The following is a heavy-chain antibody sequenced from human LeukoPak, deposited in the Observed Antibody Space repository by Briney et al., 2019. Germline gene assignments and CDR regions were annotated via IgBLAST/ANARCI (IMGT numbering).Heavy chain of an antibody. V-gene: IGHV3-21*01. J-gene: IGHJ4*02. D-gene: IGHD3-10*01. CDR1: GFTFSSYS. CDR2: INASCSYT. Sequence: GGSLRLSCAASGFTFSSYSMSWVRQAPGKGLEWVSSINASCSYTYYADSVKGRFTISRDNAKNSLYLQMNSLRAEDTAVYYCARTGRGVIYYFEYWGQGTLVTVSS. CDR3: ARTGRGVIYYFEY.